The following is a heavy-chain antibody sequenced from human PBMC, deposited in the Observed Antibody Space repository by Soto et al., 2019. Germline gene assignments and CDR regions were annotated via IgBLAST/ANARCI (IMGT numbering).Heavy chain of an antibody. CDR3: ARNLGGYSYNYFDY. D-gene: IGHD5-18*01. J-gene: IGHJ4*02. Sequence: SETLSLTCTVSGGSISSDDYYWSWIRQPPGKGLEWIGYIYYSGSTYYNPSLKSRVTISIDMSKNQFSLKLSSVTAADTAVYYCARNLGGYSYNYFDYWGQGTLVTVSS. V-gene: IGHV4-30-4*01. CDR2: IYYSGST. CDR1: GGSISSDDYY.